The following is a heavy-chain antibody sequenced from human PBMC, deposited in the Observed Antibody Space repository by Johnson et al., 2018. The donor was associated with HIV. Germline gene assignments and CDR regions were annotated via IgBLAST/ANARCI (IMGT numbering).Heavy chain of an antibody. CDR2: LYSAGSA. J-gene: IGHJ3*02. CDR3: ARAPPYYGGYSVSDAFDI. Sequence: VQLVESGGGLVQPGGSLRLSCAASGFTFSNAWMSWVRQAPGKGLEWVSILYSAGSAYYADSVKGRFTISRDNSKNTLYLQMNSLRPEDTAVYYCARAPPYYGGYSVSDAFDIWGQGTMVTVSS. V-gene: IGHV3-66*02. D-gene: IGHD3-22*01. CDR1: GFTFSNAW.